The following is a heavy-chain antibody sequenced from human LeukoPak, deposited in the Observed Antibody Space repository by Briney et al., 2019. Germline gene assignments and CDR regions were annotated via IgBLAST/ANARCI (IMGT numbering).Heavy chain of an antibody. J-gene: IGHJ6*03. D-gene: IGHD5-18*01. V-gene: IGHV1-69*01. CDR1: GGTFSSYA. Sequence: SVKVSCKASGGTFSSYAISWVRQAPGQGLEWMGGIIPIFGTANYAQKFQGRVTITADESTSTAYMELSSLRSEDTAVYYCARVPTHVDTAMVNYYYYYMDVWGKGTTVTVSS. CDR2: IIPIFGTA. CDR3: ARVPTHVDTAMVNYYYYYMDV.